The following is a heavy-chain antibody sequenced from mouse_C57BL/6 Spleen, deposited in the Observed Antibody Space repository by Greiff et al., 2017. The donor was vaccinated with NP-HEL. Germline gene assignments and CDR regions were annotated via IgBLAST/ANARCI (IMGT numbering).Heavy chain of an antibody. D-gene: IGHD1-1*01. CDR3: VLNCYGSRAFWYFDV. CDR1: GYTFTDYN. J-gene: IGHJ1*03. V-gene: IGHV1-18*01. CDR2: INPNNGGT. Sequence: VQLQQSGPELVKPGASVKIPCKASGYTFTDYNMDWVKQSHGKSLEWIGDINPNNGGTIYNQKFKGKATLTVDKSSSTAYMELRSLTSEDTAVYYYVLNCYGSRAFWYFDVWGTGTTVTVSS.